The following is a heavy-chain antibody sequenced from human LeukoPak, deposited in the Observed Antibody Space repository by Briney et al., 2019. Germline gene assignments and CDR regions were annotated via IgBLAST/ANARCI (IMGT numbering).Heavy chain of an antibody. V-gene: IGHV4-39*07. CDR1: GGSISSSSYY. CDR3: ARDSGLRFLEWLFPFDP. J-gene: IGHJ5*02. CDR2: IYCSGST. Sequence: SETLSLTCTVSGGSISSSSYYWGWICQPPGKGLEWIGSIYCSGSTYYNPYLKSRVTISVDTSKNQFSLKLSSVTAADTAVYYCARDSGLRFLEWLFPFDPWGQGTLVTVSS. D-gene: IGHD3-3*01.